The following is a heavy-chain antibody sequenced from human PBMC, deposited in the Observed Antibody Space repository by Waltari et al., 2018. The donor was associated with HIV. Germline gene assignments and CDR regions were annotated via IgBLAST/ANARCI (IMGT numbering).Heavy chain of an antibody. J-gene: IGHJ5*02. D-gene: IGHD3-16*01. CDR1: GCNFWDDA. CDR2: INGNCCRA. V-gene: IGHV3-23*01. CDR3: AKDQAAYHDSSGYAA. Sequence: EVQLSVSGGTLLQPGGSLSLSCAVSGCNFWDDAIPWVRQVPGKGLEWPACINGNCCRADYGDSAKGRFTVARDNSKSTLHQQLTNLRVDDTAIYYCAKDQAAYHDSSGYAAWGQGTLVTVSS.